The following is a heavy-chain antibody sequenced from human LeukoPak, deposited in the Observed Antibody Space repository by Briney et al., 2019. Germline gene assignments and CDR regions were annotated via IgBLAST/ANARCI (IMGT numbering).Heavy chain of an antibody. CDR1: GFTFNTFN. D-gene: IGHD1-26*01. CDR2: ITSGGDYI. J-gene: IGHJ2*01. Sequence: GGSLRLSCAASGFTFNTFNMNWVRQAPGKGLEWVSSITSGGDYIYYADSVKGRFTTSRDNAKNSLYLQMNSLRAEDTAVYYCARDRSGSYGLDWYFDLWGRGTLVTVSS. CDR3: ARDRSGSYGLDWYFDL. V-gene: IGHV3-21*01.